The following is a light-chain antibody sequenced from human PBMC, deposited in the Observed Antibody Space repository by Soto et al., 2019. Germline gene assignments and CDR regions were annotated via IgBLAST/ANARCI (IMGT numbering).Light chain of an antibody. J-gene: IGKJ1*01. Sequence: EIVLTQSPGTLSLSPGERATLFCRASQSVSSSYLAWYQQKPGQAPRLLIYGASSRASGIPDRVSGSGSGTDFTLTISGLEPEDFAVYFCQQYGSSPRTFGQGTKVEIK. V-gene: IGKV3-20*01. CDR3: QQYGSSPRT. CDR1: QSVSSSY. CDR2: GAS.